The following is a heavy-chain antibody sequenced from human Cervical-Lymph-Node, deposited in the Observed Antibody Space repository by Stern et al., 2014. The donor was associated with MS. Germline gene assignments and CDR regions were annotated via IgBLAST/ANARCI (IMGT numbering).Heavy chain of an antibody. D-gene: IGHD4-17*01. CDR1: GYTFSIYP. Sequence: QVQLVESGGGVVQPGRSLRLSCAASGYTFSIYPMHWVRQAPGKGLEWVAVISYDASTKNYAESVKGRFTISRDNSKNTVYLQMNSLRADDTAVYYCATPAAAVTTYYWGQGTLVTVSS. CDR3: ATPAAAVTTYY. CDR2: ISYDASTK. J-gene: IGHJ4*02. V-gene: IGHV3-30*01.